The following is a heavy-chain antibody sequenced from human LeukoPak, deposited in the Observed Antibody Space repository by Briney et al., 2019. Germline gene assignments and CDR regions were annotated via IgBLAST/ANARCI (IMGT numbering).Heavy chain of an antibody. CDR3: ARIIVVVPAAMPGWFDP. D-gene: IGHD2-2*01. J-gene: IGHJ5*02. CDR1: GGSISSGDYY. Sequence: PSETLSLTCTVSGGSISSGDYYWSWIRQPPGKGLEWIGYIYYSGSTYYNPSLKSRVTISVDTSKNQFSLKLSSVTAADTAVYYCARIIVVVPAAMPGWFDPWGQGTLVTVSS. V-gene: IGHV4-30-4*01. CDR2: IYYSGST.